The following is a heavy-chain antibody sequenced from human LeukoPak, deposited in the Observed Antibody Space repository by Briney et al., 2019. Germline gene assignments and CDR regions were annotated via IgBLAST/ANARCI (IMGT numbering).Heavy chain of an antibody. Sequence: GGSLRLSCAASGFTFSSYGMSWVRQAPGKGLEWVSAISGSGGSTYYADSVKGRFTISRDNSKNTLYLQMNSLRAEDTAVYYCAKDTSAYGDYVSDYWGQGTLVTVSS. CDR2: ISGSGGST. CDR3: AKDTSAYGDYVSDY. D-gene: IGHD4-17*01. V-gene: IGHV3-23*01. CDR1: GFTFSSYG. J-gene: IGHJ4*02.